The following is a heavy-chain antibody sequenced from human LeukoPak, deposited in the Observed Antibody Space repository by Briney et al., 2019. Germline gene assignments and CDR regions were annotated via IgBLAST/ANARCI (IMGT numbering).Heavy chain of an antibody. J-gene: IGHJ4*02. CDR1: GDSVSSSSAA. CDR2: TYFRSKWYN. D-gene: IGHD6-19*01. Sequence: SQTLSLTCAISGDSVSSSSAARNWIRQSPSRGLEWLGRTYFRSKWYNGYAVSVKSRITVNPDTSKNQFSLQLNSVTPEDTAVYYCARSTGWIDYWGQGTLVTVSS. CDR3: ARSTGWIDY. V-gene: IGHV6-1*01.